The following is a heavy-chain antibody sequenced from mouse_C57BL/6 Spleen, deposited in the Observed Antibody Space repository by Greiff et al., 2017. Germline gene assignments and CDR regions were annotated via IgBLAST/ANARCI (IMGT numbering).Heavy chain of an antibody. CDR1: GFTFNTYA. J-gene: IGHJ4*01. Sequence: EVQLVESGGGLVQPKGSLKLSCAASGFTFNTYAMHWVRQAPGKGLEWVARIRSKSSNYATYYADSVKDRFTISRDDSQSRLYLQMNNLKTEDTAMYYCVRGAWDARPYYAMDYWGQGTSVTVSS. D-gene: IGHD4-1*01. V-gene: IGHV10-3*01. CDR2: IRSKSSNYAT. CDR3: VRGAWDARPYYAMDY.